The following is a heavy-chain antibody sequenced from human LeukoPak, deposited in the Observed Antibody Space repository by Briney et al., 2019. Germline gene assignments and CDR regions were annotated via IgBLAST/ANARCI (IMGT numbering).Heavy chain of an antibody. CDR1: GGTFSSYA. V-gene: IGHV1-69*06. Sequence: SVTVSCKASGGTFSSYAISWVRQAPGQGLEWMGGIIPIFGTANYAQKFQGRVTITADKSTSTAYMELSSLRSEDTAVYYCASGVGAQDAFDIWGQGTMVTVSS. CDR3: ASGVGAQDAFDI. D-gene: IGHD1-26*01. J-gene: IGHJ3*02. CDR2: IIPIFGTA.